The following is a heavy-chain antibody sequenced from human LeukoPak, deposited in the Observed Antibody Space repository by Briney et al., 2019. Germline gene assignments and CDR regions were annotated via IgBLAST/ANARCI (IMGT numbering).Heavy chain of an antibody. CDR2: IYYRGST. Sequence: KPSETLSLTCIVSGDSISSYYWSWIRQPPGKGLEWIGYIYYRGSTNYSPSLKSRVTVSVDASKNHFSLKLSSVTAADTAVYYCARDRSLGIIDYWGQGTLVTVSS. CDR3: ARDRSLGIIDY. V-gene: IGHV4-59*01. D-gene: IGHD3-16*01. J-gene: IGHJ4*02. CDR1: GDSISSYY.